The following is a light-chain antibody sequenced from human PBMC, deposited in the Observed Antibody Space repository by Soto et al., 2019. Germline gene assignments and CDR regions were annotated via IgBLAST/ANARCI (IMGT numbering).Light chain of an antibody. CDR1: QNVLSD. J-gene: IGKJ1*01. Sequence: EILLTQSPAPLSVSPGETATPSCRASQNVLSDLAWYQQKPGQAPRLLVYGATTRATDAPAKFRGRGSGTEFSLTISSLQSEDSATYYCQQYRSWPRTFGQGSRVEI. CDR2: GAT. V-gene: IGKV3-15*01. CDR3: QQYRSWPRT.